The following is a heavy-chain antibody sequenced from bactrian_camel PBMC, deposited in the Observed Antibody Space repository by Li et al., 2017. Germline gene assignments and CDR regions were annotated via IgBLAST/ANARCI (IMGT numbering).Heavy chain of an antibody. J-gene: IGHJ4*01. CDR3: AADWPFDNGSRCPYRPRYRNTF. V-gene: IGHV3S53*01. D-gene: IGHD2*01. CDR1: GDTYDSDC. Sequence: HVQLVESGGGSVQAGGSLRLSCVASGDTYDSDCMGWFRQAPAREKVATIDSNGAISYADSVRGRFTISRDNAKNTVYLQMNSLKPEDTAMYYCAADWPFDNGSRCPYRPRYRNTFRGQGTQVTVS. CDR2: IDSNGAI.